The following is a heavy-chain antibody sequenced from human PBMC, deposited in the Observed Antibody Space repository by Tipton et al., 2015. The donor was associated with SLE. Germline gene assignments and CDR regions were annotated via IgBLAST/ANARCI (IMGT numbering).Heavy chain of an antibody. V-gene: IGHV3-23*03. CDR1: GFTFSSHT. CDR3: AKNKGTY. J-gene: IGHJ4*02. Sequence: SLRLSCAASGFTFSSHTTSWVRQAPGKGLEWVSVIYSDGSTDYGDSVKGRFTVSRDNYRNTLYLQMDYLSAEDTAVYYCAKNKGTYWGQGTLVTVSS. CDR2: IYSDGST. D-gene: IGHD3-10*01.